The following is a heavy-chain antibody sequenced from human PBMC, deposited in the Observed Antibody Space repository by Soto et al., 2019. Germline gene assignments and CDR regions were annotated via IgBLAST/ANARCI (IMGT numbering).Heavy chain of an antibody. J-gene: IGHJ4*02. CDR3: ARDYNGYADY. CDR2: VSGIGGTI. D-gene: IGHD5-12*01. CDR1: GFTFSVYY. V-gene: IGHV3-11*01. Sequence: QVQLVESGGGLVKPGGSLRLSCAASGFTFSVYYMSWIRQAPGKGLEWVSHVSGIGGTIHYADSAKGRFTISRDNAKNSLYLQMDNLRAEDTAVYYSARDYNGYADYWGQGALVTVSS.